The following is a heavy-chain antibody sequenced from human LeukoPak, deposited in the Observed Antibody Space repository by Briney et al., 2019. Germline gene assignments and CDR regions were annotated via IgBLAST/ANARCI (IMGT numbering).Heavy chain of an antibody. CDR1: GFTFSSYS. CDR3: ARVGARIAAADY. D-gene: IGHD6-13*01. Sequence: PGGSLRLSCAASGFTFSSYSMNWVRQAPGKGLEWVSSISSSSSYIYYADSVKGRFTISRDNAKNSLYLQMNSLRAEDTAVYYCARVGARIAAADYWGQGTLVIVSS. CDR2: ISSSSSYI. J-gene: IGHJ4*02. V-gene: IGHV3-21*01.